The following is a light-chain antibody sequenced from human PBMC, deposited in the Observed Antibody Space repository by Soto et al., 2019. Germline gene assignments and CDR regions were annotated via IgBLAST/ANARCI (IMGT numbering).Light chain of an antibody. Sequence: DIQMTQSPSSLSASVWDRVTITCRASQSVTTYVSWFQQKPGKAPELLISAASTLRSGVPSTFSGSGYGSDFTLTISSLRPEDFATYYCQQTFSTPYTFGRGTKVDI. J-gene: IGKJ2*01. CDR3: QQTFSTPYT. CDR2: AAS. V-gene: IGKV1-39*01. CDR1: QSVTTY.